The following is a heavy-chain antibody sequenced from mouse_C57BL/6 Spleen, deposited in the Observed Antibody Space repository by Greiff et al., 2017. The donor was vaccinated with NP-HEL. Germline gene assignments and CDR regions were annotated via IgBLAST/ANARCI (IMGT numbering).Heavy chain of an antibody. D-gene: IGHD2-5*01. Sequence: VQLQQSGPELVKPGASVKIPCKASGYTFTDYNMDWVKQSHGKSLEWIGDINPNNGGTIYNQKFKGKATLTVDKSSSTAYMELRSLTSEDTAVYYCARSNYSNYGYFDVWGTGTTVTVSS. V-gene: IGHV1-18*01. J-gene: IGHJ1*03. CDR3: ARSNYSNYGYFDV. CDR2: INPNNGGT. CDR1: GYTFTDYN.